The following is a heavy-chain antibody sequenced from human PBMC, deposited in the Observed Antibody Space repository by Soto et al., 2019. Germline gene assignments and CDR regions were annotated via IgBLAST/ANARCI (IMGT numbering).Heavy chain of an antibody. CDR3: ARGGGGGLFEH. CDR2: ISPKSTYR. V-gene: IGHV3-11*06. Sequence: PGGSLRLSCATSGFPFSDYYMSWIRQAPGKGLEWLSHISPKSTYRNYADSVKGRFTISRDNTKSSLFLQMNSLGAEDTAVCYCARGGGGGLFEHWGQGVLVTVSS. CDR1: GFPFSDYY. D-gene: IGHD2-21*01. J-gene: IGHJ4*02.